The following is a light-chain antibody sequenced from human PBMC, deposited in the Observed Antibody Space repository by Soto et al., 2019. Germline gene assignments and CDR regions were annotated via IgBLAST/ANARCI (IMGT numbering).Light chain of an antibody. V-gene: IGLV2-14*01. CDR3: GSYTTSSTQV. Sequence: QSPLTQPASVSGSPRQSITISCTGTRSDIGTYNYVSWYQQHPGKVTKLMVYEVSNRPSGVSNRFSGSKSGNTASLAISGLQAEDEADYYCGSYTTSSTQVFGGGTKLTVL. CDR1: RSDIGTYNY. CDR2: EVS. J-gene: IGLJ3*02.